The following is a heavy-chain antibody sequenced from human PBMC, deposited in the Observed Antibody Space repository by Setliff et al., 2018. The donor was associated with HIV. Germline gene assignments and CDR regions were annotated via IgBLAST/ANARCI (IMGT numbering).Heavy chain of an antibody. V-gene: IGHV1-2*02. CDR2: IHPNRGGT. Sequence: ASVKVSCKASGYTFSDYFIHWVRQAPGQGLEWMGWIHPNRGGTNYAQKLQGRVTITTDTSTSTAYMELRSLRSDDTAVYYCARTPWGSWDLYFDYWGQGTLVTVSS. J-gene: IGHJ4*02. D-gene: IGHD6-13*01. CDR3: ARTPWGSWDLYFDY. CDR1: GYTFSDYF.